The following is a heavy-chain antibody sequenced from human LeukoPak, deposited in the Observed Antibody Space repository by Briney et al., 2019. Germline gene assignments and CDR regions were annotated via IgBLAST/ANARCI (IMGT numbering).Heavy chain of an antibody. CDR1: GGSISSYY. CDR2: IYYSGST. V-gene: IGHV4-39*07. D-gene: IGHD5-18*01. Sequence: PSETLSLTCTVSGGSISSYYWGWIRQPPGKGLEWIGSIYYSGSTYYNPSLKSRVTISVDTSKNQFSLKLSSVTAADTAVYYCARGIGYSYGSGKHYMDVWGKGTTVTVSS. J-gene: IGHJ6*03. CDR3: ARGIGYSYGSGKHYMDV.